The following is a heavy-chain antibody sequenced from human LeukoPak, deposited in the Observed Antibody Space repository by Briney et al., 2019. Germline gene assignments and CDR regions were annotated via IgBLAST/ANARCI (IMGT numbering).Heavy chain of an antibody. CDR2: INPNSGGT. D-gene: IGHD4-17*01. J-gene: IGHJ4*02. V-gene: IGHV1-2*04. CDR3: ARVRGVTTLGY. CDR1: GYTFTGYY. Sequence: ASVKVSCKASGYTFTGYYMHWVRQAPGQGLEWMGWINPNSGGTNYAQKFQGWVTMTRDTSISTAYMVLSRLRSDDTAVYYCARVRGVTTLGYWGQGTLVTVSS.